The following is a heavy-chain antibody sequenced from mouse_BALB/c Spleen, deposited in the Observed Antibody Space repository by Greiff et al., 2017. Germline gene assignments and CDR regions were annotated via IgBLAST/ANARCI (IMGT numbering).Heavy chain of an antibody. CDR1: GFSLTSYG. J-gene: IGHJ4*01. CDR2: IWAGGST. Sequence: VKLMESGPGLVAPSQSLSIACTVSGFSLTSYGVHWVRQPPGKGLEWLGVIWAGGSTNYNSALMSRLSISKDNSKSQVFLKMNSLQTDDTAMYYCARDQDYGNFLAMDYWGQGTSVTVSS. V-gene: IGHV2-9*02. CDR3: ARDQDYGNFLAMDY. D-gene: IGHD2-1*01.